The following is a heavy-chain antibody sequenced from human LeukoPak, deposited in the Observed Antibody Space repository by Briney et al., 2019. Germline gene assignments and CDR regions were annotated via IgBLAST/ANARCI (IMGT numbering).Heavy chain of an antibody. J-gene: IGHJ4*02. Sequence: RGSLRLSCTASAFTFSSYWMHWVRQAPGKGLVWVSRINSDGGSTSYADSVKGRFTISRDNAKNTLYLQMNSLRAEDTAVYYCARRIQGMAPYYFDYWGQGTLVTVSS. D-gene: IGHD5-24*01. V-gene: IGHV3-74*01. CDR1: AFTFSSYW. CDR3: ARRIQGMAPYYFDY. CDR2: INSDGGST.